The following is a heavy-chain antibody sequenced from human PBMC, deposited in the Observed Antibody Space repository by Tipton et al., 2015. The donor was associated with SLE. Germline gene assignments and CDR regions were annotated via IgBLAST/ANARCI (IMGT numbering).Heavy chain of an antibody. CDR1: GFTFGDYA. D-gene: IGHD6-13*01. CDR3: TRMAAAVDESDFDY. CDR2: VRSKVYDGTA. J-gene: IGHJ4*02. V-gene: IGHV3-49*04. Sequence: SLRLSCTTSGFTFGDYAVSWVRQAPGKGLEWVGFVRSKVYDGTAEYAASVKDRFTISRDESKSVAYLQMDSLKSEDTAVYYCTRMAAAVDESDFDYWGQGMLVTVSS.